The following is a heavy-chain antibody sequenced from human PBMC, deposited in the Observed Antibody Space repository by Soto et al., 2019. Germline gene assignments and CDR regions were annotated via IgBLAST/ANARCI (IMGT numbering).Heavy chain of an antibody. D-gene: IGHD2-2*01. J-gene: IGHJ6*02. Sequence: QVQLVESGGGVVQPGRSLRLSCAASGFTFSSYGMHWVRQAPGKGLEWVAVISYDGSNKYYADSVKGRFTISRDNSKNTLYLQMTSLRAEDTAVYYCAKDWGYCISTSCYRWGMDVWGQGTTVTVSS. CDR1: GFTFSSYG. V-gene: IGHV3-30*18. CDR2: ISYDGSNK. CDR3: AKDWGYCISTSCYRWGMDV.